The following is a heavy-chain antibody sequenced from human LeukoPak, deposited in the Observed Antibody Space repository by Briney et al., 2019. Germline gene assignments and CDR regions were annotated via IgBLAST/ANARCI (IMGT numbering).Heavy chain of an antibody. J-gene: IGHJ4*02. CDR1: GGSISSSSYY. Sequence: SETLSLTCTVSGGSISSSSYYWGWIRQPPGKGLEWIGIIYYSGSTYYNPSLRSRVTISVDTSKNQFSLKLSSVTAADTAVYYCARHVYYDSSGYCPKWGYFDYWGQGTLVTVSS. CDR2: IYYSGST. V-gene: IGHV4-39*01. D-gene: IGHD3-22*01. CDR3: ARHVYYDSSGYCPKWGYFDY.